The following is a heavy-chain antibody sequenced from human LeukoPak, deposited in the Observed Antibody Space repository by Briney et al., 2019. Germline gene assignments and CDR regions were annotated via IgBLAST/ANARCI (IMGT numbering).Heavy chain of an antibody. CDR3: VQEYITVAGAANPLFDY. J-gene: IGHJ4*02. CDR2: ITGSGDTA. V-gene: IGHV3-23*01. Sequence: GGSLRLSCAASGCSFSSYAVLWVRQAPGKGLEWVSSITGSGDTAFYADSVKGRFTISRDNSKNILYLQMHSLPVEETAGYYCVQEYITVAGAANPLFDYWGQGALVTVSS. CDR1: GCSFSSYA. D-gene: IGHD6-19*01.